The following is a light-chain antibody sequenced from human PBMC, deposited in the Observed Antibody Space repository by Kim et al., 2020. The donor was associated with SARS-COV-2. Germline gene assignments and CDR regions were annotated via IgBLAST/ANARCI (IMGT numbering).Light chain of an antibody. CDR3: QTWDNSRVV. Sequence: SYELTQPPSVSVSPGQTASITCSGDKLGDKYACWYQQKPGQSPVLVICQDRERPSGIPERFSGSNSGNTATLTISGTQAMDEADYYCQTWDNSRVVFGGGTQLTVL. CDR1: KLGDKY. V-gene: IGLV3-1*01. CDR2: QDR. J-gene: IGLJ3*02.